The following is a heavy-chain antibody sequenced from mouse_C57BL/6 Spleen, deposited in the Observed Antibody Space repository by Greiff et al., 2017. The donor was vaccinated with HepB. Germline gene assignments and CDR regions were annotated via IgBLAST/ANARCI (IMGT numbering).Heavy chain of an antibody. D-gene: IGHD2-3*01. CDR2: INPSTGGT. Sequence: VQLQQSGPELVKPGASVKISCKASGYSFTGYYMNWVKQSPEKSLEWIGEINPSTGGTTYNQKFKAKATLTVDKSSSTAYMQLKSLTSEDSAVYYCANDGYYTFAYWGQGTLVTVSA. CDR3: ANDGYYTFAY. V-gene: IGHV1-42*01. CDR1: GYSFTGYY. J-gene: IGHJ3*01.